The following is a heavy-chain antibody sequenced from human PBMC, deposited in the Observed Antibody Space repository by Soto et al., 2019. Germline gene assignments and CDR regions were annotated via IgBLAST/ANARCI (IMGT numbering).Heavy chain of an antibody. CDR1: GFSLSSTRVA. CDR3: AHSVVAGLGYYFDY. CDR2: IYWDDDK. V-gene: IGHV2-5*02. Sequence: QITLKESGPTLVKPTQTLTLTCTFSGFSLSSTRVAVGWIRQPPGKALEWLALIYWDDDKRYSPFLKSRLTNXXXTXXNQVVLTMTNMDPVDTAPYYCAHSVVAGLGYYFDYWGQGTLVTVSS. J-gene: IGHJ4*02. D-gene: IGHD6-19*01.